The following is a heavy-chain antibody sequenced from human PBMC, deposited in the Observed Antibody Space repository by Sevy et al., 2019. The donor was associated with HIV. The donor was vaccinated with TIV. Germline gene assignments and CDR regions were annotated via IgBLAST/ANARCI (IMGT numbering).Heavy chain of an antibody. CDR3: ARGDGNSEWGYYFDY. CDR2: INSDESSDGGST. J-gene: IGHJ4*02. Sequence: GGSLRLSCAASGFTFSTYWMNWVRQAPGKGLVWVSRINSDESSDGGSTRYADSGKGRFTNSRDNAKNALYLQMNSLRAEDTAVYYCARGDGNSEWGYYFDYWGQGTLVTVSS. CDR1: GFTFSTYW. D-gene: IGHD3-16*01. V-gene: IGHV3-74*01.